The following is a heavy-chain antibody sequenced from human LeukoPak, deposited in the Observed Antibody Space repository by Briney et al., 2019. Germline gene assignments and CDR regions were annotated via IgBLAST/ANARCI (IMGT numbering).Heavy chain of an antibody. CDR1: GGSISSGSYY. CDR2: IYTSGST. V-gene: IGHV4-61*02. J-gene: IGHJ4*02. Sequence: NPSETLSLTCTVSGGSISSGSYYWSWIRQPAGKGLEWIGRIYTSGSTNYNPSLKSRVTISVDTSKNQFSLKLSSVTAADTAVYYCASSHILTGYVPTDWGQGTLATVSS. D-gene: IGHD3-9*01. CDR3: ASSHILTGYVPTD.